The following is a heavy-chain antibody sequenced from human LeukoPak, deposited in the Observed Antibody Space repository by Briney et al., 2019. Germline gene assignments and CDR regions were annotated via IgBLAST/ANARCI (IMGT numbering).Heavy chain of an antibody. D-gene: IGHD3-22*01. CDR1: GGSISSGGYY. J-gene: IGHJ5*02. CDR3: ARDYYDSSGAKLFDP. CDR2: IYYSGST. Sequence: PSETLSLTCTVSGGSISSGGYYWGWIRQHPGKGLEWIGYIYYSGSTYYNPSLKSRVTISVDTSKNQFSLKLSSVTAADTAVYYCARDYYDSSGAKLFDPWGQGTLVTVSS. V-gene: IGHV4-31*03.